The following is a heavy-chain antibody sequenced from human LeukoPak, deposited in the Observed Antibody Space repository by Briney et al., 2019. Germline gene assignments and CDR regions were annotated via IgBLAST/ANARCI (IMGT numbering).Heavy chain of an antibody. Sequence: GASVKVSCKASGGTFSSYAISWVRQAPGQGLEWMGGIIPIFGTTNYAQKFQGRVTITADESTSTAYMELSSLRSEDTAVYYCAGGSGSYYGYYYGMDVWGQGTRVTVSS. D-gene: IGHD3-10*01. J-gene: IGHJ6*02. CDR1: GGTFSSYA. V-gene: IGHV1-69*13. CDR2: IIPIFGTT. CDR3: AGGSGSYYGYYYGMDV.